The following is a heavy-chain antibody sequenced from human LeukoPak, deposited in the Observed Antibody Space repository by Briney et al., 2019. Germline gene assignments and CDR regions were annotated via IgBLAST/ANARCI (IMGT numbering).Heavy chain of an antibody. CDR2: MKQDGSEK. V-gene: IGHV3-7*01. CDR1: GFTFSNYW. CDR3: ARITVIRVAAMDV. J-gene: IGHJ6*03. D-gene: IGHD3-10*01. Sequence: GGSLRLSCAASGFTFSNYWMNWVRQAPGKGLEWVANMKQDGSEKYYVDSVKGRFTISRDNAKTSLYLQMNSLSSEDTAVYYCARITVIRVAAMDVWGKGTTVTISS.